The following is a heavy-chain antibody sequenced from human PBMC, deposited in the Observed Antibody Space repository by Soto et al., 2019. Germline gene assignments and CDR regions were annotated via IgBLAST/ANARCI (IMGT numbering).Heavy chain of an antibody. D-gene: IGHD1-26*01. CDR2: INPHGGST. J-gene: IGHJ5*02. V-gene: IGHV1-46*01. Sequence: SGKGSCKAPRDTFTSYYINWVRQAPGQGLEWMGVINPHGGSTAYAQKFKGRVTLTRDTSASTVYMEVSSLTSEDTAMYYCARSSGGNFGIIIEGTNWFAPWGQGTLVTVSS. CDR3: ARSSGGNFGIIIEGTNWFAP. CDR1: RDTFTSYY.